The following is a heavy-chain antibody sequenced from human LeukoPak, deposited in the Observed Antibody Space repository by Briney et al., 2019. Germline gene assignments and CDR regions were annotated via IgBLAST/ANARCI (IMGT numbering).Heavy chain of an antibody. J-gene: IGHJ5*02. Sequence: GGSLRLSCAASGFTFDDYAMHWVRQAPGKGLEWVSGISWNSGSIGYADSVKGRFTISRDNAKNSLYLQMNGLRAEDTALYYCAKDITPHYYGSGSGFDPWGQGTLVTVSS. CDR2: ISWNSGSI. CDR3: AKDITPHYYGSGSGFDP. V-gene: IGHV3-9*01. CDR1: GFTFDDYA. D-gene: IGHD3-10*01.